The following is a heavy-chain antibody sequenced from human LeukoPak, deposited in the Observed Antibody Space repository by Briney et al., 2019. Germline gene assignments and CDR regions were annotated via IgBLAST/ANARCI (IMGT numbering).Heavy chain of an antibody. V-gene: IGHV1-8*01. CDR1: GYTFTSYD. CDR3: ARGLYSSSWYVYVWFDP. CDR2: MNPNSGNT. J-gene: IGHJ5*02. Sequence: ASVKVSCKASGYTFTSYDINWVRQATGQGLEWMGWMNPNSGNTGYAQKFQGRVTMTRNTSISTAYMELSSLRSEDTAVYYCARGLYSSSWYVYVWFDPWGQGTLVTVSS. D-gene: IGHD6-13*01.